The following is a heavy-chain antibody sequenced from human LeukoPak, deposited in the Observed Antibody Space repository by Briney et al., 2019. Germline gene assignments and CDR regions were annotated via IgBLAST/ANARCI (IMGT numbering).Heavy chain of an antibody. D-gene: IGHD5-18*01. Sequence: GGSLRLSCAASGFTVSSNYMSWVRQAPGKGLEWVSVIYSGGSTYYADSVKGRFTISRHNSKNTLYLQMNSLRAEDTAVYYCARGRGYSYGLNWFDPWGRGTLVTVSS. V-gene: IGHV3-53*04. J-gene: IGHJ5*02. CDR3: ARGRGYSYGLNWFDP. CDR2: IYSGGST. CDR1: GFTVSSNY.